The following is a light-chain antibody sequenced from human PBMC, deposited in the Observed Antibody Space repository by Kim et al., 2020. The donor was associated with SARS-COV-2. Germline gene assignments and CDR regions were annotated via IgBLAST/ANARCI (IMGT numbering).Light chain of an antibody. CDR3: QSADSSDTFWV. Sequence: SRQTRTITCSGDALPKQYAYWFQQKPGQGPVVVIYEDTERPSGIPERFSGSTSGTTVTLTISGVQAEDEADYYCQSADSSDTFWVFGGGTQLTVL. CDR2: EDT. CDR1: ALPKQY. V-gene: IGLV3-25*03. J-gene: IGLJ3*02.